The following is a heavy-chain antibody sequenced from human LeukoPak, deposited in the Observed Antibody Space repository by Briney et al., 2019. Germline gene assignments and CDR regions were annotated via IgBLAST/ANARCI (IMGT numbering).Heavy chain of an antibody. J-gene: IGHJ4*02. V-gene: IGHV3-30*02. CDR3: AKGYCSSTTCCVDY. CDR1: GLTFSSYD. D-gene: IGHD2-2*01. Sequence: GGSLRLSCAASGLTFSSYDMHWVRQAPGKGLEWVAIIWYDGSNKYYADSVKGRFTISRDNSKNTLYLQMNSLRAEDTAVYYCAKGYCSSTTCCVDYWGQGTLVTVSS. CDR2: IWYDGSNK.